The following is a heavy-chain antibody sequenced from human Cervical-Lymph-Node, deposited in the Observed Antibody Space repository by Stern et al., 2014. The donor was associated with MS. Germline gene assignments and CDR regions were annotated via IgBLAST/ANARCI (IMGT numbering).Heavy chain of an antibody. J-gene: IGHJ6*02. V-gene: IGHV3-30*18. CDR2: ISNDGNEK. D-gene: IGHD2-15*01. Sequence: VQLVESGGGVVQPGRSLRLSCAASGFTLRSYGMHWVRQAPGKGLEWVAVISNDGNEKYYTDSVEGRFTISRDNSKNTLDLQMNSLRIEDTAVYYCAKDRLFCSGGGCYGMDVWGQGTTVTVSS. CDR1: GFTLRSYG. CDR3: AKDRLFCSGGGCYGMDV.